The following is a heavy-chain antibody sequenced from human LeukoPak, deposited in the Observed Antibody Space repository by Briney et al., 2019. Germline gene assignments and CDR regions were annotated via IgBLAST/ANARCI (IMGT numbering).Heavy chain of an antibody. CDR3: ARGFFYDYVWGSYRRLGSKINWFDP. D-gene: IGHD3-16*02. Sequence: ASVKVSCKASGYTFTGYYMHWVRQAPGQGLEWMGWINPNSGGTNYAQKFQGRVTMTRDTSISTAYMELSRLRSDDTAVYYCARGFFYDYVWGSYRRLGSKINWFDPWGQGTLVTVYS. CDR2: INPNSGGT. V-gene: IGHV1-2*02. CDR1: GYTFTGYY. J-gene: IGHJ5*02.